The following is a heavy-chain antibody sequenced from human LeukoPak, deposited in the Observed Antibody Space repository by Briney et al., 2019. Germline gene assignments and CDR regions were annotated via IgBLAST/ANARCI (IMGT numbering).Heavy chain of an antibody. D-gene: IGHD6-13*01. CDR2: ISAYNGNT. CDR1: GYTFTSYG. Sequence: ASVKVSRKASGYTFTSYGISWVRQAPGQGLEWMGWISAYNGNTNYAQKLQGRVTMTTDTSTSTAYMELRSLRSDDTAVYYCARENLAAGSLDYWGQGTLVTVSS. CDR3: ARENLAAGSLDY. J-gene: IGHJ4*02. V-gene: IGHV1-18*01.